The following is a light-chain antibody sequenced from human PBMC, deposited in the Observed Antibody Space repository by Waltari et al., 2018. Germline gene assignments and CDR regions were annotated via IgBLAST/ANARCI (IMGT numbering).Light chain of an antibody. V-gene: IGKV1-16*02. J-gene: IGKJ2*01. CDR1: QAISNY. CDR3: QQYYIVPYT. CDR2: AAS. Sequence: DIQMTQSPSSLSAFVGDRVIITCRSSQAISNYVAWFQQKPGKAPKSLISAASSLQSGVPSKFSGSGSGTDFALTISSLQPEDFATYYCQQYYIVPYTFGQGTKVEIK.